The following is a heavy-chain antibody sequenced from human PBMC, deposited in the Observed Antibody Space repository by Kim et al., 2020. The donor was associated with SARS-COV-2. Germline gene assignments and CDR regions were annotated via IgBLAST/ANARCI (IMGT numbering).Heavy chain of an antibody. D-gene: IGHD2-15*01. CDR2: IYHSGST. V-gene: IGHV4-30-2*01. CDR3: ARGVGSGQPPGY. CDR1: GGSISSGGYS. Sequence: SETLSLTCAVSGGSISSGGYSWSWIRQPPGKGLEWIGYIYHSGSTYYNPSLKSRVTISVDRSKNQFSLKLSSVTAADTAVYYCARGVGSGQPPGYWGQGTLVTVSS. J-gene: IGHJ4*02.